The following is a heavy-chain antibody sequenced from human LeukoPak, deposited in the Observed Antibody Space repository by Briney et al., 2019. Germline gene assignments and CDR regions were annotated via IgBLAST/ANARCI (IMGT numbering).Heavy chain of an antibody. CDR3: ARETMVRGVIGYYYYGMDV. V-gene: IGHV1-2*02. CDR1: GYTFTGYY. Sequence: GASVKVSCKASGYTFTGYYMHWVRQAPGQGLEWMGWINPNSGGTNYAQKFQGRVTMTRDTSISTACMELSRLRSDDTAVYYCARETMVRGVIGYYYYGMDVWGQGTTVTVSS. D-gene: IGHD3-10*01. CDR2: INPNSGGT. J-gene: IGHJ6*02.